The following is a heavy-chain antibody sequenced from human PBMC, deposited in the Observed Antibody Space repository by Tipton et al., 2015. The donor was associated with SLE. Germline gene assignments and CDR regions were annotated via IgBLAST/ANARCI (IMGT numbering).Heavy chain of an antibody. V-gene: IGHV3-9*01. Sequence: LRLSCAASGFTFGDYALHWVRQAPGKGLEWVSGINWNSGSIDYADSVKGRFIISRDNAKNSLYLQMNSLRAEDTAFYYCAKIERSNWYDYFDQWGQGTLVTVSS. CDR3: AKIERSNWYDYFDQ. CDR2: INWNSGSI. CDR1: GFTFGDYA. D-gene: IGHD6-13*01. J-gene: IGHJ4*02.